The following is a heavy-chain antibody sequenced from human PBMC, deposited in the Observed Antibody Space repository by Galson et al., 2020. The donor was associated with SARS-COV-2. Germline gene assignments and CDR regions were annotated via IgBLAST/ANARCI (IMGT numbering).Heavy chain of an antibody. J-gene: IGHJ4*02. CDR3: ARRGEMVAWAY. D-gene: IGHD2-15*01. Sequence: SETLSLTCTVSSGSISTRSYYWGWIRQPPGKGLEWIGSGSSSGSTAYTPSLNSRVTISVDTSKNQFSLSLSSVTAADTAVYFCARRGEMVAWAYWGQGTLVAVSS. CDR2: GSSSGST. V-gene: IGHV4-39*01. CDR1: SGSISTRSYY.